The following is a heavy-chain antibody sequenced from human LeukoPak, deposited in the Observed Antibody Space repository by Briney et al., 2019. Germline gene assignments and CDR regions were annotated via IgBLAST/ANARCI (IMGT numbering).Heavy chain of an antibody. Sequence: SETLSLTCTVSGGSISSYYWSWIRQPAGKGLEWIGRIYTSGSTNYNPSLKSRVTMSVDTSKNQFSLKLSSVTAADTAVYYCARDWMEGGEFGMDVWGQGTTVTVSS. CDR2: IYTSGST. J-gene: IGHJ6*02. CDR1: GGSISSYY. V-gene: IGHV4-4*07. D-gene: IGHD2-2*03. CDR3: ARDWMEGGEFGMDV.